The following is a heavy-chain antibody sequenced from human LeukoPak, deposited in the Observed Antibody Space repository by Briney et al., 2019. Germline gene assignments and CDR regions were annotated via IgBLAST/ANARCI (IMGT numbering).Heavy chain of an antibody. CDR3: ARAYDFWSPLGY. Sequence: SQTLSLTCTVSGGSISSGSYYWSWIRQPAGKGLEWIGRIYTSGSTNYNPSLKSRVTISVDTSKNQFSLKLSFETAADTAVYYSARAYDFWSPLGYWGQRTLVTVSS. CDR1: GGSISSGSYY. V-gene: IGHV4-61*02. CDR2: IYTSGST. D-gene: IGHD3-3*01. J-gene: IGHJ4*02.